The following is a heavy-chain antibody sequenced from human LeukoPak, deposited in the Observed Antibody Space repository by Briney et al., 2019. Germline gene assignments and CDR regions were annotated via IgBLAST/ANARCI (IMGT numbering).Heavy chain of an antibody. J-gene: IGHJ4*02. Sequence: SVKVSCKASGGTFSSYAISWVRQAPGQGREWMGGIIPIFGTANYAQKFQGRVTITTDESTSTAYMELSSLRSEDTAVYYCARALLGATTRGFFDYWGQGTLVTVSS. CDR3: ARALLGATTRGFFDY. CDR2: IIPIFGTA. V-gene: IGHV1-69*05. D-gene: IGHD1-26*01. CDR1: GGTFSSYA.